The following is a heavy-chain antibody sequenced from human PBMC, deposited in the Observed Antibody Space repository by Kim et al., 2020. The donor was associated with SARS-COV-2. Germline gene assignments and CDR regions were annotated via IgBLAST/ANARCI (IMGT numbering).Heavy chain of an antibody. J-gene: IGHJ3*02. V-gene: IGHV1-24*01. D-gene: IGHD5-18*01. CDR3: ATDEGVDTAPGAFDI. Sequence: QKFQGRVTMTEDTSTDTAYMELSSLRSEDTAVYYCATDEGVDTAPGAFDIWGQGTMVTVSS.